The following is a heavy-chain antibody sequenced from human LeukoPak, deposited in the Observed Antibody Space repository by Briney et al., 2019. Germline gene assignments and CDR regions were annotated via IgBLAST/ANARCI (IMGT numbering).Heavy chain of an antibody. CDR1: GFTFVHYA. J-gene: IGHJ4*02. CDR3: AKGAYSGVWTFDS. V-gene: IGHV3-23*01. CDR2: LGTIGGSE. Sequence: GGSLRLSCAASGFTFVHYAMTWVRQTPGKGLEWVSSLGTIGGSEYFADSVKGRFIISRDNSKNTLYLQMDSLRDEDTAVYYCAKGAYSGVWTFDSWGQGTLVTVSS. D-gene: IGHD2-21*01.